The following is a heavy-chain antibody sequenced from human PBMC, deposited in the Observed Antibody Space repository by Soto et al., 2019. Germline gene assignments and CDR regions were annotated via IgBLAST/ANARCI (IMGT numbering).Heavy chain of an antibody. D-gene: IGHD2-2*01. CDR2: ISGSGGST. Sequence: EVQLLESGGGLVQPGGSLRLSCAASGFTFSSYAMSWFRQAPGKGLEWVSAISGSGGSTYYADSVKGRFTISRDNSKKTMYLQMNSLRAEDTAVYYCATPPEDIVVVPDAEDAFDLWGQGTMVTVSS. CDR3: ATPPEDIVVVPDAEDAFDL. CDR1: GFTFSSYA. J-gene: IGHJ3*01. V-gene: IGHV3-23*01.